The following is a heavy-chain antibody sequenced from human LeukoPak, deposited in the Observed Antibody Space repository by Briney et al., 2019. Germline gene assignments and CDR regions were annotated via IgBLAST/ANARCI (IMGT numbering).Heavy chain of an antibody. Sequence: ASVKVSCKASGYTFTSYGISWVRQAPGQGLEWMGWISAYNGNTNYAQKLQGRVTMTTDTSTSTAYMELSSLRSEDTAVYYCARRRAFGVVHKNWFDPWGQGTLVTVSS. CDR3: ARRRAFGVVHKNWFDP. V-gene: IGHV1-18*01. D-gene: IGHD3-3*01. CDR1: GYTFTSYG. CDR2: ISAYNGNT. J-gene: IGHJ5*02.